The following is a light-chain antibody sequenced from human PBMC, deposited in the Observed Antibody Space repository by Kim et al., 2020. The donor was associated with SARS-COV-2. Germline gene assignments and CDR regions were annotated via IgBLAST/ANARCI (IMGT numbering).Light chain of an antibody. V-gene: IGKV1-9*01. CDR1: QGISNY. CDR2: VAS. CDR3: QQLNSLPYT. J-gene: IGKJ2*01. Sequence: SASVGDRVTITCRANQGISNYLAWYQQKPGKAPKLLIYVASTLESGVPSRFSGSGFGTDFTLTISSLQPEDFATYHCQQLNSLPYTFGQGTKLEI.